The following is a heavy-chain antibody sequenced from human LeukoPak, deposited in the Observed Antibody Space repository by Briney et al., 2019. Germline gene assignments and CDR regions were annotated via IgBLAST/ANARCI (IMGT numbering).Heavy chain of an antibody. CDR3: AKDGRTYYASWYFDY. Sequence: GGSLRLSCAASGFTFSSYGMHWVRQAPGKGLEWVAFIRYDGSNKYYADSVKGRFTISRDNSKNTLYLQMNSLRAEDTAVYYCAKDGRTYYASWYFDYWGQGTLVTVSS. CDR2: IRYDGSNK. D-gene: IGHD2/OR15-2a*01. CDR1: GFTFSSYG. J-gene: IGHJ4*02. V-gene: IGHV3-30*02.